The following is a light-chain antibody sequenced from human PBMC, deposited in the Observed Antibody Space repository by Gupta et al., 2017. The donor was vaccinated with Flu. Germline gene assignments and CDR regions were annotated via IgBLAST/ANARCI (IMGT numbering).Light chain of an antibody. Sequence: SPSTLSASVGDRVTITCRASQTISTWLAWYQQKPGKAPKLLISKASSLESSVPSRFSGSGSGTEFTLTISSLQPDDFATYYCQQYNSYRTFGQGTKVEIK. CDR3: QQYNSYRT. V-gene: IGKV1-5*03. CDR1: QTISTW. CDR2: KAS. J-gene: IGKJ1*01.